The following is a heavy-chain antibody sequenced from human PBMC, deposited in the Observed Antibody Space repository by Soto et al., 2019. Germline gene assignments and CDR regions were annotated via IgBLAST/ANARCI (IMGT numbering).Heavy chain of an antibody. CDR3: ATSLRFLEWLTQYFQH. J-gene: IGHJ1*01. D-gene: IGHD3-3*01. CDR1: GFTFSSYS. CDR2: ISSSSSTI. V-gene: IGHV3-48*02. Sequence: GGSLRLSCAASGFTFSSYSMNWVRQAPGKGLEWVSYISSSSSTIYYADSVKGRFTISRDNAKNSLYLQMNSLRDEDTAVYYCATSLRFLEWLTQYFQHWGQGTLVTVSS.